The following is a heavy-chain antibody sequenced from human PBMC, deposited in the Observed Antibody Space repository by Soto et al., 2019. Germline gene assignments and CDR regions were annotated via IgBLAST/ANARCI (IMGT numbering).Heavy chain of an antibody. D-gene: IGHD3-3*01. J-gene: IGHJ5*02. CDR2: INPSGGST. CDR1: GYTFTSYC. CDR3: ARASFLVRYWFDP. V-gene: IGHV1-46*01. Sequence: ASVKVSWKASGYTFTSYCMHWVRQAPGQGLEWMGIINPSGGSTSYAQKFQGRVTMTRDTSTSTVYMELSSLRSEDTAVYYCARASFLVRYWFDPWGQGTLVTVSS.